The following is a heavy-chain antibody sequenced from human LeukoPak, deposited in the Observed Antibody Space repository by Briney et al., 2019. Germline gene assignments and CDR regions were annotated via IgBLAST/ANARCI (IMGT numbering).Heavy chain of an antibody. J-gene: IGHJ6*03. D-gene: IGHD1-14*01. CDR2: IFPGDSDT. V-gene: IGHV5-51*01. CDR1: GYSFTTYW. Sequence: GESLKISCKGSGYSFTTYWIAWVRQMPGKGLEWMGIIFPGDSDTRYSPSFQGQVTISVDKSIRTAYLQWSSLKASDTAMYYCARQHHVFNYMDVWGKGTTVTVSS. CDR3: ARQHHVFNYMDV.